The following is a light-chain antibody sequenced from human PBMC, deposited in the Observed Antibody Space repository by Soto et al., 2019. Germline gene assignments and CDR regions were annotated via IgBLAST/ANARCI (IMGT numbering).Light chain of an antibody. J-gene: IGKJ4*01. Sequence: DFQMTQSPSSLSASGRDRVTITCQASQNINNYLNWYQQRPGQAPRLLIYDASNLETGVPSRFSGSGFGTHFTFTITNLQPEDVATYYCQQYDDLPLTFGGGTWVEI. CDR2: DAS. CDR3: QQYDDLPLT. V-gene: IGKV1-33*01. CDR1: QNINNY.